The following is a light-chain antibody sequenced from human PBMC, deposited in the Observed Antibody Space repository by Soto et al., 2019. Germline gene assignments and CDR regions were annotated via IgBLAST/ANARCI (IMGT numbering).Light chain of an antibody. J-gene: IGLJ2*01. CDR1: RYNIGSNT. CDR2: RDH. CDR3: AAWDDSLNGYVV. Sequence: QSVLTQPPSASGTPGQRVTISCSGSRYNIGSNTVNWYQHVPGTAPRLLIHRDHQRPSGVPDRFSGSKSGTSASLAISGLQSEDEADYYWAAWDDSLNGYVVFVGGTKLTVL. V-gene: IGLV1-44*01.